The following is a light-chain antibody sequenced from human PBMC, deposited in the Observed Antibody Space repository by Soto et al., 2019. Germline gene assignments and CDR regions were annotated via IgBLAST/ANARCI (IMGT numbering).Light chain of an antibody. J-gene: IGLJ2*01. CDR3: SSYGGSNNLL. CDR1: SRDIGGYDF. CDR2: DVI. Sequence: QAVVTQPTSASGSPGQSVTISCTGTSRDIGGYDFVSWYQQHPGKAPKLLIYDVIKRPSGVPDRFSGSKSGNTASLTVSGLQTDDEADYYCSSYGGSNNLLFGGGTKLTVL. V-gene: IGLV2-8*01.